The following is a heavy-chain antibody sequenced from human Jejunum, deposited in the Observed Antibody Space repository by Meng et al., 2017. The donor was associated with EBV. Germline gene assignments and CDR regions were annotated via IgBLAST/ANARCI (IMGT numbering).Heavy chain of an antibody. D-gene: IGHD1-26*01. V-gene: IGHV4-39*01. CDR2: YYNSGST. CDR3: ARQGPSGRTFDY. J-gene: IGHJ4*02. Sequence: QLQLQESGPGLGKPSETLSLPGTVSGGSISSSSYYWGWIRQPPGKGLEWIGTYYNSGSTYYNPSLKSRVTISVDTSKNQFSLKLISVTAADTAAYYCARQGPSGRTFDYWGQGTLVTVSS. CDR1: GGSISSSSYY.